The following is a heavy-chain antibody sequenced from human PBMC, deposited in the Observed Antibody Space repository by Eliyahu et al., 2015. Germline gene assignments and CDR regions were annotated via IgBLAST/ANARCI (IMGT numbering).Heavy chain of an antibody. J-gene: IGHJ6*02. V-gene: IGHV3-30-3*01. CDR1: GXXFXSXX. Sequence: QVQLVESGGGVVQPGRSLRXSCAASGXXFXSXXMHWVRPAPGKGLEWVAVISYDGSNKYYADSVKGRFTISRDNSKNTLYLQMNSLRAEDTAVYYCARDMSGYERGYYYYGMDVWGQGTTVTVSS. D-gene: IGHD5-12*01. CDR3: ARDMSGYERGYYYYGMDV. CDR2: ISYDGSNK.